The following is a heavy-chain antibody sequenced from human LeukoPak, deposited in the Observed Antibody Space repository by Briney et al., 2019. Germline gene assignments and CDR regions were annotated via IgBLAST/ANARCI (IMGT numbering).Heavy chain of an antibody. D-gene: IGHD2-2*01. Sequence: PGGSLRLSCAASGFTFSSYSMNWVRKAPGKGLEWGSSISSSSSYIYYADSVKGRFTISRDNAKNSLYLQMNSLRAEDTAVYYCAGPMVSSTSYEDYWGQGTLVTVSS. CDR3: AGPMVSSTSYEDY. J-gene: IGHJ4*02. CDR2: ISSSSSYI. V-gene: IGHV3-21*01. CDR1: GFTFSSYS.